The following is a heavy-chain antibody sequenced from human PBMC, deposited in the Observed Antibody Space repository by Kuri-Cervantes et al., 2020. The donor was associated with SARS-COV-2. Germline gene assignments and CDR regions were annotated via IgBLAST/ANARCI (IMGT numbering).Heavy chain of an antibody. CDR3: AREPSYYYGSGMAFDI. V-gene: IGHV1-69*10. Sequence: SVKVSCKASGYTFTSYDINWVRQAPGQGLEWMGGIIPILGIANYAQKFQGRVTITADKSTSTAYMELSSLRSEDTAVYYCAREPSYYYGSGMAFDIWGQGTMVTVSS. CDR2: IIPILGIA. CDR1: GYTFTSYD. D-gene: IGHD3-10*01. J-gene: IGHJ3*02.